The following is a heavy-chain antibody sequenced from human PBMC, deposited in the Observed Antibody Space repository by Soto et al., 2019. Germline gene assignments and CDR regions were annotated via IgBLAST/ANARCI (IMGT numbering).Heavy chain of an antibody. CDR2: IERDDDDK. CDR3: ARSIRGPRRFNGMDV. Sequence: SGPTLVNPTETLKVTCTFSGFSLTIPGMCVSWIRQSPGKALEWLALIERDDDDKYYSTSVKTRLTSSKDTRKNQVVLTMANMDPADTATYYCARSIRGPRRFNGMDVWGQGTTVTVS. CDR1: GFSLTIPGMC. V-gene: IGHV2-70*13. D-gene: IGHD1-20*01. J-gene: IGHJ6*02.